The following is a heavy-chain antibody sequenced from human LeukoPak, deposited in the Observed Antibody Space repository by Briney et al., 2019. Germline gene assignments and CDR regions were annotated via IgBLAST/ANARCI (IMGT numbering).Heavy chain of an antibody. CDR1: GFSLSSQW. V-gene: IGHV3-23*01. D-gene: IGHD2-15*01. J-gene: IGHJ4*02. Sequence: QTGGSLRLSCAASGFSLSSQWMSWVRQAPGKGLEWVSAISGGGGSTYYADSVKGRFTISRDNSKNTLFLQMNSLRAEDTAVYYCAKDRYCGGGTCYWSYFDYWGQGALVTVSS. CDR2: ISGGGGST. CDR3: AKDRYCGGGTCYWSYFDY.